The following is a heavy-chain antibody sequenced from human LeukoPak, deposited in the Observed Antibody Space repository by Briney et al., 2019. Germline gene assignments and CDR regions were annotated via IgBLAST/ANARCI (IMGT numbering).Heavy chain of an antibody. Sequence: GASVKVSCKASGYTFTGYYMHWVRQAPGQGLEWMGWINPNSGGTNYAQKFQGRVTMTRDTSISTAYMELSRLRSDDTAVYYCARGDRGLGVYATPHFSQLFDIWGQGTMVTVSS. CDR2: INPNSGGT. CDR3: ARGDRGLGVYATPHFSQLFDI. CDR1: GYTFTGYY. J-gene: IGHJ3*02. V-gene: IGHV1-2*02. D-gene: IGHD2-8*01.